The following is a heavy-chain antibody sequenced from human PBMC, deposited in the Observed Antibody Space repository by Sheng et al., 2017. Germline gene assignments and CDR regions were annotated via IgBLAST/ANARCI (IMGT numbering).Heavy chain of an antibody. D-gene: IGHD3-22*01. CDR2: IIPIFGTA. Sequence: QVQLVQSGAEVKKPGSSVKVSCKASGGTFSSYAISWVRQAPGQGLEWMGGIIPIFGTANYAQKFQGRVTITTDESTSTAYMELSSLRSEDTAVYYCARGYYDSSGYRYNWFDPWGQGTLVTRLL. V-gene: IGHV1-69*05. CDR1: GGTFSSYA. J-gene: IGHJ5*02. CDR3: ARGYYDSSGYRYNWFDP.